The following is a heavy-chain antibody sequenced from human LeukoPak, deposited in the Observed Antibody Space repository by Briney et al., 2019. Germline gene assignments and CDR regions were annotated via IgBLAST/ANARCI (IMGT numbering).Heavy chain of an antibody. Sequence: ASVKVSCKASGYTFTGYYIHWVRQAPGQGLEWVGWINPNSGGTNYAQKFQGRVTMTRDTSISTAYMELSRLRSDDTAVYYCAREMDYYGSGSYYNVRSIYFDYWGQGTLVTVSS. CDR3: AREMDYYGSGSYYNVRSIYFDY. CDR2: INPNSGGT. CDR1: GYTFTGYY. V-gene: IGHV1-2*02. D-gene: IGHD3-10*01. J-gene: IGHJ4*02.